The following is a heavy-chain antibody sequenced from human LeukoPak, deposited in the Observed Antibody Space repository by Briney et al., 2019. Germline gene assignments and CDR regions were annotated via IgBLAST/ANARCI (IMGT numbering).Heavy chain of an antibody. CDR1: GFTFSSYG. CDR3: YGGDDAFDI. J-gene: IGHJ3*02. V-gene: IGHV3-30*03. CDR2: ISYDGSNK. Sequence: GSLRLSCAASGFTFSSYGMHWVRQAPGKGLKGVAVISYDGSNKYYADSVKGRFTISRDSSKNTLYLQMNSLRAEDTAVYYCYGGDDAFDIWGQETMVTVSS. D-gene: IGHD3-10*01.